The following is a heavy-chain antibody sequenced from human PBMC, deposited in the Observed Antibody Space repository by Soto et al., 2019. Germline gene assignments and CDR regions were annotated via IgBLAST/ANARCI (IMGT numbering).Heavy chain of an antibody. CDR1: GFTFRDYY. V-gene: IGHV3-11*01. Sequence: PGGSLRLSCAAPGFTFRDYYISWIRQAPGEGVEWVSYISSSGSTIYYADSVKGRFTISSDNAKNSLYLQMNSLRAEDTAVYYCARVGNGGIRYYYYMDVWGKGTTVTVSS. J-gene: IGHJ6*03. CDR3: ARVGNGGIRYYYYMDV. CDR2: ISSSGSTI. D-gene: IGHD6-13*01.